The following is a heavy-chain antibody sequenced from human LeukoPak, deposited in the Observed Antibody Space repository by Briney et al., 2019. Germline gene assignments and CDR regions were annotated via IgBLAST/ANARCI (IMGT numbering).Heavy chain of an antibody. D-gene: IGHD6-13*01. J-gene: IGHJ4*02. V-gene: IGHV3-23*01. CDR1: GFAFSSYV. CDR2: ISGSGGST. Sequence: QSGGSLRLSCAASGFAFSSYVMTWVRQAPGKGLEWASGISGSGGSTYDADSVKGRFTVSRDNSKSTLYLQLNSLRAEDTAVYYCAKVDGVRAAPGRGRVDSWGQGTLVTVSS. CDR3: AKVDGVRAAPGRGRVDS.